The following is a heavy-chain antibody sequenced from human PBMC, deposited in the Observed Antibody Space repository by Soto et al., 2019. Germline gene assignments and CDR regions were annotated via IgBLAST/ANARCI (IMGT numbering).Heavy chain of an antibody. CDR1: GYTFTSYD. J-gene: IGHJ6*02. CDR3: ARGLGFEDIVLVPSAYGMDV. V-gene: IGHV1-8*01. Sequence: QVQLVQSGAEVKKPGASVKVSCKASGYTFTSYDINWVRQATGQGLEWMGWMNPNSGNTGYAQKFQGRVTMTRNTSISTDYMELSSLRSEDTAVYYCARGLGFEDIVLVPSAYGMDVWGQGTTVTVSS. D-gene: IGHD2-2*01. CDR2: MNPNSGNT.